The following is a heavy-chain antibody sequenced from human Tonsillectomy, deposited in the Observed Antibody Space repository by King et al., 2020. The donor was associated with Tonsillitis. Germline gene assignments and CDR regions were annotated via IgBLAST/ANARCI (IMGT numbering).Heavy chain of an antibody. Sequence: VQLVESGGGVVQPGGSLRLSCAASGFAFNTYGMHWVRQAPGKGLEWVAFIRYDGGIEKYADSVKGRFIISRDNSKKTVSLQMNSLRPEDSAVYYCAKDFLSGSIAAAGTRYFWGQGTLVTVSS. CDR1: GFAFNTYG. CDR3: AKDFLSGSIAAAGTRYF. CDR2: IRYDGGIE. D-gene: IGHD6-13*01. V-gene: IGHV3-30*02. J-gene: IGHJ4*02.